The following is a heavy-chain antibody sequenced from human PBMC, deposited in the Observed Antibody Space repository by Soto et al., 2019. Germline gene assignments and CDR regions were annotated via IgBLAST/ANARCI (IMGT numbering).Heavy chain of an antibody. V-gene: IGHV1-18*01. CDR2: IRAYNGNT. J-gene: IGHJ4*02. CDR3: ARDTELRLPELSLGDS. Sequence: VSVKVSCKASGYNFTRYGIRWVRQAPGEGSEWMGWIRAYNGNTNYSHTLQGRVTMTTYTATTTSYMELRSLSSDHTPLYYCARDTELRLPELSLGDSWGQGTRVSVSS. CDR1: GYNFTRYG. D-gene: IGHD3-16*02.